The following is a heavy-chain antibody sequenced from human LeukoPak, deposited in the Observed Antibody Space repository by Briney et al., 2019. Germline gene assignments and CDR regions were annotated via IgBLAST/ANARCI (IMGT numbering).Heavy chain of an antibody. Sequence: ASVKVSCKASGYSFTDYYIHWVRQAPGQGLEWMGWIAPNSGGTNYAQKFQGRVAMSRDTSISTAYMELSSLRSDDTAVYYCARLPQSGMYDLDSWGQGTLVTVSS. D-gene: IGHD1-26*01. CDR3: ARLPQSGMYDLDS. V-gene: IGHV1-2*02. CDR2: IAPNSGGT. CDR1: GYSFTDYY. J-gene: IGHJ4*02.